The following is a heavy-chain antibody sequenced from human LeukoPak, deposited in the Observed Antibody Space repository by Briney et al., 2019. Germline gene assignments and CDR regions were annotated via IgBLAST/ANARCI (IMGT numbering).Heavy chain of an antibody. J-gene: IGHJ3*02. CDR2: IKQDGSEK. Sequence: GGSLRLSCAASGFTFSSYWMSWVRQAPGKGLEWVANIKQDGSEKYYVDSVKGRFTISRDNAKNSLYLQMNSLKTEDTAVYYCARGGSYVAFDIWGQGTMVTVSS. V-gene: IGHV3-7*03. CDR1: GFTFSSYW. D-gene: IGHD1-26*01. CDR3: ARGGSYVAFDI.